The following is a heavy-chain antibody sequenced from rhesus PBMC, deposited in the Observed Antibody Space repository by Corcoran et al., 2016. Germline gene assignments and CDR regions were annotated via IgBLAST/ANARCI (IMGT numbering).Heavy chain of an antibody. CDR3: MYCSGGGNYG. Sequence: DVQLVESGGGLVKPGGSLRLSCVASGFTFSSYEMHWVRQAPGKGLEWVAVINERGGTIYYADAVKGRFPTSRDKAKNSLFLQMISLRAEDTAVYYCMYCSGGGNYGWGQGVLVTVSS. V-gene: IGHV3-100*02. CDR1: GFTFSSYE. D-gene: IGHD2-39*02. J-gene: IGHJ4*01. CDR2: INERGGTI.